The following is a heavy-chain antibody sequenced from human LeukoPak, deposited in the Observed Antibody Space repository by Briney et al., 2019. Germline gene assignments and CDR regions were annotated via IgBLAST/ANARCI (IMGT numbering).Heavy chain of an antibody. CDR3: AHFRGGAFDF. D-gene: IGHD3-16*01. Sequence: SGTLSLTCGVSGGSISSSSYYWGWIRQPPGKGLEWIGSIYYSGSTYYNPSLKSRVTISVDTSKNQFALKLSSVTAADTAVYYCAHFRGGAFDFWGQGTMVTVSA. CDR2: IYYSGST. CDR1: GGSISSSSYY. V-gene: IGHV4-39*01. J-gene: IGHJ3*01.